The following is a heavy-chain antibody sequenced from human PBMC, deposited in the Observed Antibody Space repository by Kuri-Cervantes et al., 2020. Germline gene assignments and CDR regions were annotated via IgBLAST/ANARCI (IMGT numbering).Heavy chain of an antibody. V-gene: IGHV4-4*07. CDR2: IYTSGST. CDR1: GGSISSYY. Sequence: SETLSLTCTVSGGSISSYYWSWIRQPAGKGLEWIGRIYTSGSTNYNPSLKSRVTISVDKSKNQFSLKLSSVTAADTAVYYCARDTSTVTTYWYFDLWGRGTLVTDSS. J-gene: IGHJ2*01. D-gene: IGHD4-17*01. CDR3: ARDTSTVTTYWYFDL.